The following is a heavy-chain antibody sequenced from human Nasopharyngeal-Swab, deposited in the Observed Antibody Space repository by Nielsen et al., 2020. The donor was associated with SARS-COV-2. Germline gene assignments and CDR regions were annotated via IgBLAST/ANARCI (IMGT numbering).Heavy chain of an antibody. CDR3: ARGYYGDFYFDY. Sequence: GGSLRLSCAASGFTFDDYGMSWVRQAPGKGLEWVSGINWNGGSTGYADSVKGRFTISRDNAKNSLYLQMNSLRAEDTALYHCARGYYGDFYFDYWSQGTLVTVSS. J-gene: IGHJ4*02. CDR1: GFTFDDYG. CDR2: INWNGGST. D-gene: IGHD4-17*01. V-gene: IGHV3-20*01.